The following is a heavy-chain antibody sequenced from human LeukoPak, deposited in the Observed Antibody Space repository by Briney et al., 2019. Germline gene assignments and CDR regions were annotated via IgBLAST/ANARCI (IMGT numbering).Heavy chain of an antibody. J-gene: IGHJ5*02. Sequence: GASVKVSCKASGYTFTGYYMHWVRQAPGQGLEWTGWINPNSGGTNYAQKFQGRVTMTRDTSISTAYMELSRLRSDDTAVYYCARGILCSPGWFDPWGQGTLVTVSS. CDR3: ARGILCSPGWFDP. CDR2: INPNSGGT. D-gene: IGHD2-15*01. CDR1: GYTFTGYY. V-gene: IGHV1-2*02.